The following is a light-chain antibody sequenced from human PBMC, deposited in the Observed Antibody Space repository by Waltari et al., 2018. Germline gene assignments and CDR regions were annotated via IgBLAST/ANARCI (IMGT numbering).Light chain of an antibody. Sequence: EIVLTQSPATLSVSPGERVTLSCRASQTVSTRLAWYQKKSGQAPKVLIFGASTRATGIPATFTGSGSGTEFTLTISSLQSEDFAVYYCQQYKEWPLTFGGGTKVEIK. CDR3: QQYKEWPLT. V-gene: IGKV3-15*01. J-gene: IGKJ4*01. CDR2: GAS. CDR1: QTVSTR.